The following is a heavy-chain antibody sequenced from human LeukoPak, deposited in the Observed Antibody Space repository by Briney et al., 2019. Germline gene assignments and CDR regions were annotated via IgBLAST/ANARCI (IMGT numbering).Heavy chain of an antibody. CDR3: ARGCGGDCYWAIYPKPMDY. CDR1: GGSFSGYY. V-gene: IGHV4-34*01. D-gene: IGHD2-21*02. J-gene: IGHJ4*02. CDR2: INHSGST. Sequence: TSETLSLTCAVYGGSFSGYYWSWIRQPPGKGLEWIGGINHSGSTNYNPSLKSRVTISVDTSKNQFSLKLSSVTAADTAVYYCARGCGGDCYWAIYPKPMDYWGQGTLVTVSS.